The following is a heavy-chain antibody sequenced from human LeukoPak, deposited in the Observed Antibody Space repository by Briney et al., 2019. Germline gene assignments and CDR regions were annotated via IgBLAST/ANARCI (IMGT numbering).Heavy chain of an antibody. V-gene: IGHV3-30-3*01. CDR3: ARDVESHYYDSSGYPDY. D-gene: IGHD3-22*01. CDR2: ISYDGSNK. Sequence: GRSLRLSCAASGFTFSSYAMHWVRQAPGKGPEWVAVISYDGSNKYYADSVKGRFTISRDNSKNTLYLQMNSLRAEDTAVYYCARDVESHYYDSSGYPDYWGQGTLVTVSS. CDR1: GFTFSSYA. J-gene: IGHJ4*02.